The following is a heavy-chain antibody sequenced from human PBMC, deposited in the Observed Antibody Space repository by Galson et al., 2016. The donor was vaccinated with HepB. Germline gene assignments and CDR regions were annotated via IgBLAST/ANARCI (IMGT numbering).Heavy chain of an antibody. CDR2: TNQDGSGK. CDR1: GFTFSAYW. D-gene: IGHD6-19*01. V-gene: IGHV3-7*01. Sequence: SLRLSCAASGFTFSAYWMAWIRQAPGKGLEWVANTNQDGSGKHYVDSAKGRFTVSRDSAKNSVFLDMNSLRAEDTAVYYRVSGYTSGIWGQGTTVTVSS. J-gene: IGHJ3*01. CDR3: VSGYTSGI.